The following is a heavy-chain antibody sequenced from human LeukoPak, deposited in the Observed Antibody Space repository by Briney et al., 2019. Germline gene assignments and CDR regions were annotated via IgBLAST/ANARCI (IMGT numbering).Heavy chain of an antibody. Sequence: GGSLRLSCAASGFTFSSYGMHWVRQAPGKGLEWVAVIWYDGSNKYYADSVKGRFTISRDNSKNTLYLQMNSLRAEDTAVYYCARAPPGDRYGMDVWGQGTTVTVSS. CDR1: GFTFSSYG. D-gene: IGHD4-17*01. J-gene: IGHJ6*02. V-gene: IGHV3-33*08. CDR3: ARAPPGDRYGMDV. CDR2: IWYDGSNK.